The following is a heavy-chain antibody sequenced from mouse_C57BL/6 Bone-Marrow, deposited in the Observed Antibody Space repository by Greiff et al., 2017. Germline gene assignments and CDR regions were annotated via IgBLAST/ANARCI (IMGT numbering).Heavy chain of an antibody. CDR1: GYTFTSYW. CDR3: ATYDYDPWYFDV. Sequence: QVQLQQPGAELVKPGASVKLSCKASGYTFTSYWMHWVKQRPGQGLEWIGMIHPNSGSTNYNENFKSKATLTVDKSSSTAYMQLSSLTSEDSAVYYCATYDYDPWYFDVWGTGTTVTFSS. V-gene: IGHV1-64*01. D-gene: IGHD2-4*01. J-gene: IGHJ1*03. CDR2: IHPNSGST.